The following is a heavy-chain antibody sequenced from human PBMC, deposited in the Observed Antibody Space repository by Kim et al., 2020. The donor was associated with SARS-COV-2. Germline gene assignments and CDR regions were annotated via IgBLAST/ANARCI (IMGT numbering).Heavy chain of an antibody. CDR2: ISYSGST. D-gene: IGHD2-15*01. Sequence: SETLSLTCSVSGVSISSSSLYWGWIRQPPGKGLEWIGSISYSGSTYYNPSLKSRVYISVDTSKNQFSLRLSSVTAADTAVYYCVRLPGYCNGDYCYGYYTMDVWGQGTTVTVSS. J-gene: IGHJ6*02. CDR3: VRLPGYCNGDYCYGYYTMDV. V-gene: IGHV4-39*01. CDR1: GVSISSSSLY.